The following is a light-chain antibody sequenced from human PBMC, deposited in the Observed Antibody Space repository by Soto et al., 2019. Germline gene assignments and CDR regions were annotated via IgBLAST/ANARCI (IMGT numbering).Light chain of an antibody. V-gene: IGLV2-8*01. J-gene: IGLJ3*02. Sequence: QSVLTQPPSASGSPGQSVTISCTGTSSDVGGYNFVSWYQQHPGKAPKLMIYEVSERPSGVPDRFSGSKSGNTASLTVSGLQADDEADYYCTSYAGSNIPVMFGGGTKLTVL. CDR2: EVS. CDR3: TSYAGSNIPVM. CDR1: SSDVGGYNF.